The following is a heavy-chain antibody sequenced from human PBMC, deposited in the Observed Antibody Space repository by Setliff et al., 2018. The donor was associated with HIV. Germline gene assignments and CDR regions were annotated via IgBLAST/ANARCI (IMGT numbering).Heavy chain of an antibody. J-gene: IGHJ6*03. CDR2: IYYSGST. D-gene: IGHD2-2*01. Sequence: ETLSLTCTVSGGSISSYYWSWVRQPPGKGLEWIGYIYYSGSTNYNPSLKSRVTISVDTSKNQFSLKLSSVTAADTAVYYCTSSSRYCTSTSCPYYSYYYMDVWGKGTTVTVSS. CDR3: TSSSRYCTSTSCPYYSYYYMDV. V-gene: IGHV4-59*08. CDR1: GGSISSYY.